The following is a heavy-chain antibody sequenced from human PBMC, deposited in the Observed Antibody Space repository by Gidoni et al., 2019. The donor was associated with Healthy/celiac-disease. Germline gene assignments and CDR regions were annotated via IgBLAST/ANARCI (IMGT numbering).Heavy chain of an antibody. V-gene: IGHV4-31*03. CDR2: IYYSGST. CDR1: GGSTSSGGYY. J-gene: IGHJ5*02. D-gene: IGHD2-2*01. Sequence: QVQLQESGPGLVKPSQTLSLTCTVSGGSTSSGGYYWSWIRQHPGKGLEWIGYIYYSGSTYYNPSLKSRVTISVDTSKNQFSLKLSSVTAADTAVYYCARAQREVPAASSDNWFDPWGQGTLVTVSS. CDR3: ARAQREVPAASSDNWFDP.